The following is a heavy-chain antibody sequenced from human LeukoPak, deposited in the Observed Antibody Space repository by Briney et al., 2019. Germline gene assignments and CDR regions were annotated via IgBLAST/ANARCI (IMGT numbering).Heavy chain of an antibody. J-gene: IGHJ5*02. D-gene: IGHD3-10*01. Sequence: PSETLSLTCAVYGGSFSGYYWSWIRQPPGKGLEWIGYIYYSGSTNYKPSLKSRVTISVDTSRNQFSLKLSSVTAADTAVYYCARGGYYGSGNDFRFDPWGQGTLVTVSS. CDR2: IYYSGST. CDR3: ARGGYYGSGNDFRFDP. CDR1: GGSFSGYY. V-gene: IGHV4-59*01.